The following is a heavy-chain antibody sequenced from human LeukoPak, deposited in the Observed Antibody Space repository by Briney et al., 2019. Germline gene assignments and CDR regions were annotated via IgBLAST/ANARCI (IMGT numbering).Heavy chain of an antibody. J-gene: IGHJ4*02. CDR1: GGSIRTSNYY. CDR3: ARHGRDVDGYNEDFDY. D-gene: IGHD5-24*01. CDR2: IYYRGST. Sequence: SETLSLTCTVSGGSIRTSNYYWGWIRQPPGKGLEWIGSIYYRGSTYYNPSLQSRVTISVDTSKNQFSLKLSSVTAADTAVYYCARHGRDVDGYNEDFDYWGQGALVTVSS. V-gene: IGHV4-39*01.